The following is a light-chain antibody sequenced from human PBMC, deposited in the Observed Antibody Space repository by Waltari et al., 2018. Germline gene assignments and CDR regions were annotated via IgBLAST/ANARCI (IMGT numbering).Light chain of an antibody. V-gene: IGKV1-39*01. CDR3: QQSYSTPYT. J-gene: IGKJ2*01. CDR1: QSISTY. CDR2: TAS. Sequence: DIQMTQSPSSLSASVGDRVTITCRASQSISTYLNWYQQKPGKAPKLLIYTASSLQSGIPSTFSGSWSGTDFTLTISSLQPEDVATYYCQQSYSTPYTFGRGTKLEI.